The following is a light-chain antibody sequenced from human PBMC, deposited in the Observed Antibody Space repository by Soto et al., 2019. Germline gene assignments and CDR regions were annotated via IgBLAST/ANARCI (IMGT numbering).Light chain of an antibody. J-gene: IGKJ5*01. Sequence: EIVLTQSPGTLSFSPGERATLSCRASLSVSSYLARYQQKPGQAPRLLIYDASNRATGIPARFSGSASGTDFTLTISSLEPEDFAVYYCQQRSNWPRTFGQGTRLEIK. CDR3: QQRSNWPRT. CDR2: DAS. V-gene: IGKV3-11*01. CDR1: LSVSSY.